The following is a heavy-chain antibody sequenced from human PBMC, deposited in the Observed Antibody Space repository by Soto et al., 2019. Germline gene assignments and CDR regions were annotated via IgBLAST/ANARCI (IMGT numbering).Heavy chain of an antibody. CDR3: ARGNLSFDFDS. V-gene: IGHV3-30*03. J-gene: IGHJ4*02. CDR2: ISGDGINT. Sequence: QIQLVESGGDVVQPGKSLRLSCAASGFNFGFFGMHWVRQAPGKGLEWVAFISGDGINTQDADSVRGRFTLSRDYSRKTMYLQMDSLRDEDTALYYCARGNLSFDFDSWGLGTLVTVSS. D-gene: IGHD1-26*01. CDR1: GFNFGFFG.